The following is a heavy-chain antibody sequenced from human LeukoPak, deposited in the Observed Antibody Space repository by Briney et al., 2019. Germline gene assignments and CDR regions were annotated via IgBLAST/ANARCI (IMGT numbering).Heavy chain of an antibody. V-gene: IGHV3-9*01. CDR2: INWNTNNI. Sequence: GGSLRLSCAASGFTFDDYAMHWVRQAPGKGLEWVSSINWNTNNIEYADSVKGRFTISRDNAKNSLFLQMNSLRAEDTALYYCAKDIYGSIGVGGIGYFDLWGRGTLVTVST. J-gene: IGHJ2*01. CDR1: GFTFDDYA. D-gene: IGHD6-19*01. CDR3: AKDIYGSIGVGGIGYFDL.